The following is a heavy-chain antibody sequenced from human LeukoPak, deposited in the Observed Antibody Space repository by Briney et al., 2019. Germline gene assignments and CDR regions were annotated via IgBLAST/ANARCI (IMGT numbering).Heavy chain of an antibody. D-gene: IGHD3-22*01. CDR3: ARVTYYYDSSGYYYDQYYFDY. J-gene: IGHJ4*02. Sequence: GSSVKVSCKASGGTFSRYAISWVRQAPGQGLEWMGWISAYNGNTNYAQKLQGRVTMTTDTSTSTAYMELRSLRSDDTAVYYCARVTYYYDSSGYYYDQYYFDYWGQGTLVTVSS. V-gene: IGHV1-18*01. CDR1: GGTFSRYA. CDR2: ISAYNGNT.